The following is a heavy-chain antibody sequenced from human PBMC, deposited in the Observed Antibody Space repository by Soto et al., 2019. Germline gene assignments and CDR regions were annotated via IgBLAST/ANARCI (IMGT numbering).Heavy chain of an antibody. Sequence: PSETLSLTCTVSGGSISSGGYYWSWIRQHPGKGLEWIGYIYYSRSTYYNPSLKSRVTISVDTSKNQFSLKLSSVTAADTAVYYCARGPGKYYYDSSGYYSGAFDIWGQGTMVTVSS. V-gene: IGHV4-31*03. CDR2: IYYSRST. D-gene: IGHD3-22*01. CDR1: GGSISSGGYY. CDR3: ARGPGKYYYDSSGYYSGAFDI. J-gene: IGHJ3*02.